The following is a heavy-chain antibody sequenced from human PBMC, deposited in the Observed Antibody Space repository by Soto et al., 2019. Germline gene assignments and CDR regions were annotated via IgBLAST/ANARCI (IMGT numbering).Heavy chain of an antibody. CDR2: IWYDGSNK. J-gene: IGHJ4*02. V-gene: IGHV3-33*01. D-gene: IGHD2-8*02. CDR3: ARDNLVVPRGTFDY. CDR1: GFTFSSYG. Sequence: QVQLVESGGGVVQPGRSLRLSCAASGFTFSSYGMHWVRQAPGKGLEWVAVIWYDGSNKYYADSVKGRFTISRDNSKNTLYLQMNSLRAEDTAVYYCARDNLVVPRGTFDYWGQGTLVTVSS.